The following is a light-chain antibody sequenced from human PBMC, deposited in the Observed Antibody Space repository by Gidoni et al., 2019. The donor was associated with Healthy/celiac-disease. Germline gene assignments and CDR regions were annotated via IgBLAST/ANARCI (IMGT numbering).Light chain of an antibody. CDR3: QSYDSSLSAPVV. CDR1: SSNIGAGYD. CDR2: GNS. J-gene: IGLJ2*01. V-gene: IGLV1-40*01. Sequence: QSVLTQPPSVSGAPGQRVTISCTGSSSNIGAGYDLHWYQQLPGTAPKLLIYGNSHRPSGVPDRFSGSKSGTSASLAITGLQAEDEADYYCQSYDSSLSAPVVFGGGTKLTVL.